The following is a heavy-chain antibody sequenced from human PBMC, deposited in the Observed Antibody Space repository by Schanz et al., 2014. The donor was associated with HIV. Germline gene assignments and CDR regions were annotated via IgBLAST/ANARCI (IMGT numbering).Heavy chain of an antibody. V-gene: IGHV3-30*03. Sequence: QVQLVESGGGVVQPGRSLRLSCAASGFTFRTHGIHWVRQAPAKGLEWVAVISYDGSIKEYADSVKGRFAISRDNSKNTVYLQMNSLRGEDSAVYYCARGSGPYYYYYGMDVWGQGTTVTVSS. CDR1: GFTFRTHG. J-gene: IGHJ6*02. CDR3: ARGSGPYYYYYGMDV. D-gene: IGHD3-10*01. CDR2: ISYDGSIK.